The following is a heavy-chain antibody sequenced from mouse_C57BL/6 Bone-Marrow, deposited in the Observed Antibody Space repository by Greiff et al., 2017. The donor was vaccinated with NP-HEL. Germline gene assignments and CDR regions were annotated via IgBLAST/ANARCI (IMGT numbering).Heavy chain of an antibody. CDR3: ARWGTTVVATGYFDV. Sequence: QVQLQQPGAELVMPGASVKLSCKASGYTFTSYWMHWVKQRPGQGLEWIGEIDPSDSYTNYNQKFKGKSTLTVDKSSSTDYMQLSSLTSEDSAVYYCARWGTTVVATGYFDVWGTGTTVTVSS. CDR2: IDPSDSYT. CDR1: GYTFTSYW. D-gene: IGHD1-1*01. V-gene: IGHV1-69*01. J-gene: IGHJ1*03.